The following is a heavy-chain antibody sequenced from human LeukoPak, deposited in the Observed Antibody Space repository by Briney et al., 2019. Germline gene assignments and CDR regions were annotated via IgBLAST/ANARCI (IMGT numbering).Heavy chain of an antibody. V-gene: IGHV3-30-3*01. D-gene: IGHD3-22*01. J-gene: IGHJ4*02. Sequence: SGGSLRLSCAASGFTFSSYALHWVRQAPGKGLEGVAVISYDGSNKYYADSVKGRFTISRDNSKNTLYLQMNSLRAEDTAVYYCTTDVIFYDSSGSDYWGQGTLVTVSS. CDR2: ISYDGSNK. CDR1: GFTFSSYA. CDR3: TTDVIFYDSSGSDY.